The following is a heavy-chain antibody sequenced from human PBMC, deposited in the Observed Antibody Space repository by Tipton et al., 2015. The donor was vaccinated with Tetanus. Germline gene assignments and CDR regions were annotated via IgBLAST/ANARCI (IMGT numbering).Heavy chain of an antibody. CDR2: ILYGKGT. CDR3: ARIHDFWSGYFDF. V-gene: IGHV4-61*01. D-gene: IGHD3-3*01. Sequence: TLSLTCTVSGGSVSSGSYYWSWVRQPPGKGLEYIGYILYGKGTHYSPALESRVSMSGDPAKNQFSLRLTSVTAADTAIYYCARIHDFWSGYFDFWGQGTPVTVSP. CDR1: GGSVSSGSYY. J-gene: IGHJ4*02.